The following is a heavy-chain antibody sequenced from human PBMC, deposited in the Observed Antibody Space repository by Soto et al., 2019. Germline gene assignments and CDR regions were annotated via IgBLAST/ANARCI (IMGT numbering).Heavy chain of an antibody. CDR2: IIPIFGTA. CDR3: ARSSSWELWIFDY. CDR1: GGTFSSYA. D-gene: IGHD6-13*01. Sequence: SVKVSCKASGGTFSSYAISWVRQAPGQGLEWMGGIIPIFGTANYAQKFQGRVTITADESTSTAYMELSSLRSEDTAVYYCARSSSWELWIFDYWGQGTLVTVSS. V-gene: IGHV1-69*13. J-gene: IGHJ4*02.